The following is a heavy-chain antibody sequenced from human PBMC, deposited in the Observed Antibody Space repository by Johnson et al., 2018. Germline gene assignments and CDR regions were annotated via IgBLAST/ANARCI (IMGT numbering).Heavy chain of an antibody. Sequence: EVQLVESGGGLLKPGGSLRLSCAASGFTFINAWMSWVRQAPGKGLEWVSAISGSGGSTYFADSVKGRFTISRDNSKNTLYLQMNSLRAEDTAVYYCAKDLGSSGGMDVWGQGTTVTVSS. CDR1: GFTFINAW. CDR2: ISGSGGST. CDR3: AKDLGSSGGMDV. V-gene: IGHV3-23*04. D-gene: IGHD6-6*01. J-gene: IGHJ6*02.